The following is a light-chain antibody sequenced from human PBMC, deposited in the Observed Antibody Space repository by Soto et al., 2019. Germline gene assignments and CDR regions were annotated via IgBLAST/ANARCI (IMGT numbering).Light chain of an antibody. CDR1: QSISSY. Sequence: DIQITPSPSSLSASVGDRFTITCLASQSISSYLNWYQQKPGKAPKLLIYAASSLQSGVPSRFSGSGSGTDFTLTISSLQPEDFATYYCQQSYSTPRTFGQGTKV. CDR3: QQSYSTPRT. V-gene: IGKV1-39*01. J-gene: IGKJ1*01. CDR2: AAS.